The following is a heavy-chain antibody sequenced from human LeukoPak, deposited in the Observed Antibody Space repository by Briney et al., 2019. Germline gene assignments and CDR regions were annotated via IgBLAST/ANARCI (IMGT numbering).Heavy chain of an antibody. CDR3: ARRYCSGGSCYSFRGDWFDP. CDR2: IWYDGSNK. J-gene: IGHJ5*02. D-gene: IGHD2-15*01. Sequence: GGSLRLSCAASGFTFSNYGMHWVRQAPGKGLEWVAVIWYDGSNKYYADSVKGRFTISRDNSKNTLYLQINSLRAEDTAVYYCARRYCSGGSCYSFRGDWFDPWGQGTLVTVSS. V-gene: IGHV3-33*01. CDR1: GFTFSNYG.